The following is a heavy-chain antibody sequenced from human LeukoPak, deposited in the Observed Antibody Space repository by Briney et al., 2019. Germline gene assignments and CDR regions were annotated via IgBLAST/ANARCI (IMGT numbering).Heavy chain of an antibody. Sequence: SETLSLTCTVSGGSISSGGYYWSWIRQHPGRGLEWIGYIYSSGSTYYNPSLKSRVTISLDRSKNQFSLRLTSVTAADAAVYYCASYCSTTSCPFDYWGQGTLVTVSS. CDR1: GGSISSGGYY. J-gene: IGHJ4*02. V-gene: IGHV4-31*03. CDR2: IYSSGST. CDR3: ASYCSTTSCPFDY. D-gene: IGHD2-2*01.